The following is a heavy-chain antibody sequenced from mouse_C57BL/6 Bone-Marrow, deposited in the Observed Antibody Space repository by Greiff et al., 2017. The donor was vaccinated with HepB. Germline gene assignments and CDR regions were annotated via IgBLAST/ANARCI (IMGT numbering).Heavy chain of an antibody. CDR2: IDPETGGT. CDR3: TRDGNYEYFDV. CDR1: GYTFTDYE. V-gene: IGHV1-15*01. J-gene: IGHJ1*03. Sequence: QVQLKESGAELVRPGASVTLSCKASGYTFTDYEMHWVKQTPVHGLEWIGAIDPETGGTAYNQKFKGKAILTADKSSSTAYMELRSLTSEDSAVYYCTRDGNYEYFDVWGTGTTVTVSS. D-gene: IGHD2-1*01.